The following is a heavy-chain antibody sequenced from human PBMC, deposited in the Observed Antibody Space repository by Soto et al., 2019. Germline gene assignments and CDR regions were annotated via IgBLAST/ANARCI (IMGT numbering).Heavy chain of an antibody. Sequence: ESGGGVVQPGRSLRLSCAASGFTFSSYGMHWVRQAPGKGLEWVAVIWYDGSNKYYADSVKGRFTNSRDNSKNTLYLQMNSLRAEDTAVYYWARGTAKNYYYYDYMDVWGKGTTVTVSS. J-gene: IGHJ6*03. CDR3: ARGTAKNYYYYDYMDV. D-gene: IGHD6-25*01. CDR2: IWYDGSNK. CDR1: GFTFSSYG. V-gene: IGHV3-33*01.